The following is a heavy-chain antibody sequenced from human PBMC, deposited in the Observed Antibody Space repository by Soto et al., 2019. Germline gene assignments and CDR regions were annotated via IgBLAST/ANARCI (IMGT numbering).Heavy chain of an antibody. CDR1: GFTFSSYW. Sequence: GSLRLSCAASGFTFSSYWMSWVRQAPGKGLEWVASIKQDGSEKYYVDSVKGRFTISRDNAKNSLYLQMNSLRAEDTAVYYCARHPERIAQIGWFDPWGQGTLVTVSS. V-gene: IGHV3-7*02. J-gene: IGHJ5*02. CDR3: ARHPERIAQIGWFDP. CDR2: IKQDGSEK. D-gene: IGHD6-13*01.